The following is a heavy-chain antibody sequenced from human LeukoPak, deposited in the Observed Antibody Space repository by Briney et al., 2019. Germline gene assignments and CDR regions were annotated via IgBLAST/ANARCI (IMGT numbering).Heavy chain of an antibody. D-gene: IGHD4-17*01. CDR1: GFTFSSYA. CDR3: ASHGDPDY. Sequence: GGSLRLSCAASGFTFSSYAMHWVRQAPGKGLEWVAVISYDGSNKYYADSVKGRFTISRDNSKNTLYLRMNSLRAEDTAVYYCASHGDPDYWGQGTLVTVSS. V-gene: IGHV3-30*04. J-gene: IGHJ4*02. CDR2: ISYDGSNK.